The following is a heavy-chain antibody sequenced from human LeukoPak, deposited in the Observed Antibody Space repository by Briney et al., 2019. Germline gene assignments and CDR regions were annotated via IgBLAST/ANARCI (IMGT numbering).Heavy chain of an antibody. J-gene: IGHJ6*02. V-gene: IGHV3-9*01. CDR1: GFTFDDYA. CDR3: GKGPLPYYGMDV. Sequence: GGSLRLSCAASGFTFDDYAMHWVRQAPGKGLEWVSGISWNSGSIGYADSVKGRFTISRDNAKNSLYLQMNSLRAEDTALYCCGKGPLPYYGMDVWGQGTTVTVSS. CDR2: ISWNSGSI.